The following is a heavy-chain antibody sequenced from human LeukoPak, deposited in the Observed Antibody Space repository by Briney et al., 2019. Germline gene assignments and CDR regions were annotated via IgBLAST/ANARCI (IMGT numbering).Heavy chain of an antibody. D-gene: IGHD3-22*01. V-gene: IGHV3-11*01. CDR1: GFTFRDYF. CDR2: TNTAGNTI. Sequence: GGSLRLSCAASGFTFRDYFMSWIRQAPGKGLEWVAYTNTAGNTIYYADSMKGRFTISRDNAKNSLYLQMNTLRAEDTAVYYSARATYDSSAVYAFDIWGQGTMVTVSP. CDR3: ARATYDSSAVYAFDI. J-gene: IGHJ3*02.